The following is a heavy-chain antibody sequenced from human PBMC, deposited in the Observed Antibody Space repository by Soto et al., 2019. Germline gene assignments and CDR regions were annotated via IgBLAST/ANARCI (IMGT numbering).Heavy chain of an antibody. CDR2: ISGSGGST. CDR1: GFTFSSNA. V-gene: IGHV3-23*01. CDR3: AKGSSGYSGYRYYMDV. D-gene: IGHD5-12*01. Sequence: GGSLRLSCAASGFTFSSNAMSWVRQAPGKGLERVAAISGSGGSTYYADTVKGRFTISRENSKNTLYLQMNSLRAEDTAVYYCAKGSSGYSGYRYYMDVWGKGTTVTVSS. J-gene: IGHJ6*03.